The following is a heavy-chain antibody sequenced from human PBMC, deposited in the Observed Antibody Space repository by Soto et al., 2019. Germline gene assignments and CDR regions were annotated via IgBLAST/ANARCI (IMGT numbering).Heavy chain of an antibody. CDR1: GGTFSSYA. CDR2: IIPIFGTA. CDR3: ARDNDYDSSGYPPGAFDI. J-gene: IGHJ3*02. D-gene: IGHD3-22*01. Sequence: QVQLVQSGAEVKKPGSSVKVSCKASGGTFSSYAISWVRQAPGQGLEWMGGIIPIFGTANYAQKFQGRVTITADESTSTAYMELSSLRSEDTAVYYCARDNDYDSSGYPPGAFDIWGQGTMVTVSS. V-gene: IGHV1-69*01.